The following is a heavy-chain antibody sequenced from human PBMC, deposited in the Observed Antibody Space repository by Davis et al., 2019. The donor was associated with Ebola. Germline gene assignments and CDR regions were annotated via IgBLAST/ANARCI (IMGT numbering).Heavy chain of an antibody. J-gene: IGHJ3*02. CDR2: INPITGGT. V-gene: IGHV1-46*01. CDR3: AREGGRYYDSSGYVFDI. Sequence: ASVKVSCKASGCRFISYYMHWVRQAPGQGLEWMGIINPITGGTSYAQNFQVRVNMTRDTSTSTVYMELSSLRSEDTAVYYCAREGGRYYDSSGYVFDIWGQGTMVKVSS. CDR1: GCRFISYY. D-gene: IGHD3-22*01.